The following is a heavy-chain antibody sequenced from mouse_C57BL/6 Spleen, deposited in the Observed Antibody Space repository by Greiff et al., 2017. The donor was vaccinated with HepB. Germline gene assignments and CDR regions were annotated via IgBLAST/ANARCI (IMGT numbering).Heavy chain of an antibody. CDR2: IYPSDSET. CDR3: ARDYDYRGAMDY. Sequence: QVQLQQPGAELVRPGSSVKLSCKASGYTFTSYWMDWVKQRPGQGLEWIGNIYPSDSETHYNQKFKDKSTLTVDKSSSTAYMQLSSLTSEDSAVYYCARDYDYRGAMDYWGQGTSVTVSS. D-gene: IGHD2-4*01. J-gene: IGHJ4*01. CDR1: GYTFTSYW. V-gene: IGHV1-61*01.